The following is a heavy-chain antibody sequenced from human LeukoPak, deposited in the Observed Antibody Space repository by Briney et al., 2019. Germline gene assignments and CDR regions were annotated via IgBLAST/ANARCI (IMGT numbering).Heavy chain of an antibody. CDR2: IYYSGST. J-gene: IGHJ6*03. CDR1: GGSISSYY. Sequence: TETLSLTCTVSGGSISSYYWSWIRQPPGKGLEWIGYIYYSGSTNYNPSLKSRVTISVDTSKNQFSLKLSSVTAADTAVYYCARDKRAYYYYMDVWGKGTTVTVSS. V-gene: IGHV4-59*01. CDR3: ARDKRAYYYYMDV.